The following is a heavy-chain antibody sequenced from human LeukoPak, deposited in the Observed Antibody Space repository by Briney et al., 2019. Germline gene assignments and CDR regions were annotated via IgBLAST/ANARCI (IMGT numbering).Heavy chain of an antibody. Sequence: SETLSLTCAVYGGSFSGYYWSWIRQPPGEGLEWIGEINHSGSTNYNPSLKSRVTISVDTSKNQFSLKLSSVTAADTAVYYCARGNPDYFDYWGQGTLVTVSS. CDR3: ARGNPDYFDY. CDR2: INHSGST. J-gene: IGHJ4*02. CDR1: GGSFSGYY. V-gene: IGHV4-34*01.